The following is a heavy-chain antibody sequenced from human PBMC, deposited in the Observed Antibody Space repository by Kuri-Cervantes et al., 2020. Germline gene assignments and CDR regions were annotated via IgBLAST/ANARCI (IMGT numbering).Heavy chain of an antibody. Sequence: GESLKISCAASGFTFSSYAMSWVRQAPGKGLEWVSVICDSGGSKYYADSVKGRFTISRDNSKNTLYLQMNSLRAEDTAVYFCAKRLGYGCLDVWGQGTTVTVSS. D-gene: IGHD5-18*01. CDR3: AKRLGYGCLDV. J-gene: IGHJ6*02. CDR2: ICDSGGSK. V-gene: IGHV3-23*01. CDR1: GFTFSSYA.